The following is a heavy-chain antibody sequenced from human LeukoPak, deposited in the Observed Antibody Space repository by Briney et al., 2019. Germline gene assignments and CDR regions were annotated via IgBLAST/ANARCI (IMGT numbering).Heavy chain of an antibody. V-gene: IGHV4-59*01. CDR2: IYYSGST. J-gene: IGHJ5*02. CDR1: GGSISSYY. D-gene: IGHD1-26*01. CDR3: ARVPTVSHRGWFDP. Sequence: SETLSLTCTVSGGSISSYYWSWIRQPPGKGLEWIGYIYYSGSTNYNPSLKSRVTISVDTSKNQFSLKLSSVTAADTAVYYCARVPTVSHRGWFDPWGQGTLVTVSS.